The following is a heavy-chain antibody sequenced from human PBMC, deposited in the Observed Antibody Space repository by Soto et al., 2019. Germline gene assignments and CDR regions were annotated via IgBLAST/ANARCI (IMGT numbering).Heavy chain of an antibody. V-gene: IGHV3-66*01. CDR2: IYSGGRT. D-gene: IGHD3-3*01. Sequence: EVQLVESGGGLVQPGGSLRLSCAASGVTVSNNYMSWVRQAPGKGLEWVSVIYSGGRTYYADSVKGRFIISRDSSKNTLYLQMNSLRAEDTPVYYCARDTYDDYRGQGTLVTVSS. J-gene: IGHJ4*02. CDR3: ARDTYDDY. CDR1: GVTVSNNY.